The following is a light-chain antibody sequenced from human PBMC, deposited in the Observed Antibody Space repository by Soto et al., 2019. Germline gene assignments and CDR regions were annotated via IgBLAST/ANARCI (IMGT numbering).Light chain of an antibody. J-gene: IGKJ5*01. CDR3: QQRSTSIT. CDR1: QTDSSY. Sequence: IVLTQSPATLSLWPGETAILSCRASQTDSSYLSWYQHRPGQAPRLLIYDASKRAPGIPARFSGSGSGTDFPLTISSLEPEDFAVYYCQQRSTSITFGQGTRLEIE. CDR2: DAS. V-gene: IGKV3-11*01.